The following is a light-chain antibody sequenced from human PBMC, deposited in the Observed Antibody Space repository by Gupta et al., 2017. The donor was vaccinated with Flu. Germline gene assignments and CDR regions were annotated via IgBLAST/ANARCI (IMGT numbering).Light chain of an antibody. CDR3: ATRDDSINGVV. J-gene: IGLJ2*01. V-gene: IGLV1-44*01. Sequence: QSVLSQAPSASGTPGRRVLISSSGTKSNIGNNYVIWYQQLPRTAPRPLIHSSDQRASGVPDRFSASKSGTSASPALSGLQSEDEADYFCATRDDSINGVVFGGGTKLTV. CDR1: KSNIGNNY. CDR2: SSD.